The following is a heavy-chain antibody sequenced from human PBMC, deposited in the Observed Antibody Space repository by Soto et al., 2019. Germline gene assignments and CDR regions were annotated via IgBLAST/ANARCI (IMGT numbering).Heavy chain of an antibody. Sequence: VASVKVSCKVSGYTLTELSMHWVRQAPGKGLEWMGGLDPEDGETIYAQKFQGRVTMTEDTSTDTAYMELSSLRSEDTAVYYCATGKTRYCISTSCYGPFDPWGQGTLVTVSS. CDR1: GYTLTELS. V-gene: IGHV1-24*01. CDR3: ATGKTRYCISTSCYGPFDP. CDR2: LDPEDGET. J-gene: IGHJ5*02. D-gene: IGHD2-2*01.